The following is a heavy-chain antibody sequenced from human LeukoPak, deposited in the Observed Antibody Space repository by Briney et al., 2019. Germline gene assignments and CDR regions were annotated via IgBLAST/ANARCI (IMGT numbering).Heavy chain of an antibody. V-gene: IGHV2-70*01. CDR1: GFSLSTSGMC. CDR3: ARILIAVGGENAFDI. J-gene: IGHJ3*02. Sequence: SGPALVKPTQTLTLTCTFSGFSLSTSGMCVSWIRQPPGKALEWLALIDWDDDKYYGTSLKTRLTISKDTSKNQVVLTMTNMDPVDTATYYCARILIAVGGENAFDIWGQGTMVTVSS. CDR2: IDWDDDK. D-gene: IGHD2-15*01.